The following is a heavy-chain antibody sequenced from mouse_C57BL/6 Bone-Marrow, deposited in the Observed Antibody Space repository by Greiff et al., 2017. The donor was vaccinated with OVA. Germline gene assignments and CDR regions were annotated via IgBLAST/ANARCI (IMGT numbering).Heavy chain of an antibody. CDR1: GYAFSSSW. Sequence: VKLMESGPELVKPGASVKISCKASGYAFSSSWMNWVKQRPGKGLEWIGRIYPGDGDTNYNGKFKGKATLTADKSSSTAYMQLSSLTSEDSAVYFCARNYGSTFAYWGQWTLVTVSA. D-gene: IGHD1-1*01. CDR2: IYPGDGDT. J-gene: IGHJ3*01. CDR3: ARNYGSTFAY. V-gene: IGHV1-82*01.